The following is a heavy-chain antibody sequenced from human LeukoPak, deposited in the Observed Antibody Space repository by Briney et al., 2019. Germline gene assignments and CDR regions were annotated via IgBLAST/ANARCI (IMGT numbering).Heavy chain of an antibody. V-gene: IGHV3-74*01. J-gene: IGHJ4*02. CDR2: INSDGSST. Sequence: HTGGSLRLSCAASGFTFSSYWMHWVRQAPGKGLVWVSRINSDGSSTSYADSVKGRFTISRDNAKNTLYLQMNSLRAGDTAVYYCARVAKERVGGVYYFDYWGQGTLVTVSS. CDR3: ARVAKERVGGVYYFDY. D-gene: IGHD1-1*01. CDR1: GFTFSSYW.